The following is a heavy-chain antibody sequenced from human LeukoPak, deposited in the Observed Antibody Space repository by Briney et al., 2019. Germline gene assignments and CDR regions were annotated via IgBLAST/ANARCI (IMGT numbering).Heavy chain of an antibody. CDR1: GFTFSTYS. V-gene: IGHV3-21*01. Sequence: GGSLRLSCPASGFTFSTYSMDWVRQAPGKGLEWVSSISSGSTYKYYADSVKGRFTISRDNAKNSLYLQMNSLRAEDTAVYYCARGPKYIATTAGPNSFDYWGQGTLVTVSS. D-gene: IGHD6-13*01. CDR2: ISSGSTYK. J-gene: IGHJ4*02. CDR3: ARGPKYIATTAGPNSFDY.